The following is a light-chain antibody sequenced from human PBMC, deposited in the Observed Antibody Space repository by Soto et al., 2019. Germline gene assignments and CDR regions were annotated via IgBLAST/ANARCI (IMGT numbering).Light chain of an antibody. CDR2: DAF. V-gene: IGKV3-11*01. CDR1: QSVSSS. CDR3: QQRSNWPLT. Sequence: EIVLTQSPATLSLSPGERATLSCRASQSVSSSLVWYQQKPGQAPRLLIYDAFNRATGIPVRFSGSGSGTDFTLTISSLEPEDFAVYYCQQRSNWPLTFGGGTKVEIK. J-gene: IGKJ4*01.